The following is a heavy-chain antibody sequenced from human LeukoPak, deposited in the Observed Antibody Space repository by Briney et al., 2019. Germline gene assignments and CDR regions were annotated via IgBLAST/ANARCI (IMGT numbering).Heavy chain of an antibody. J-gene: IGHJ5*02. CDR1: GFTFSSSW. Sequence: QTGGSLRLSCVASGFTFSSSWMHWVRHAPGKGLVWVARINSDGSSTTYADSVKGRFTISRDNAKNTLYLQMNSLRVDDTAEYYCTRAYQQHLINWFDHWGQGTLVTVSS. D-gene: IGHD6-13*01. V-gene: IGHV3-74*03. CDR3: TRAYQQHLINWFDH. CDR2: INSDGSST.